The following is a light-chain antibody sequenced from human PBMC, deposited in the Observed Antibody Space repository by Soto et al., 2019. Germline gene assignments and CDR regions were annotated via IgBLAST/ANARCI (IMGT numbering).Light chain of an antibody. CDR3: MQALKPPT. J-gene: IGKJ1*01. CDR1: QSLLHSNGYNY. Sequence: DIVMTQSPLSLPVTPGEPASVSCTSSQSLLHSNGYNYLDWYLQKPGQSPQLLIYLGSNRASGVPDRFSGSGSGTDFTLKISRVEAEDVGVYYCMQALKPPTFGQGTKVEIK. V-gene: IGKV2-28*01. CDR2: LGS.